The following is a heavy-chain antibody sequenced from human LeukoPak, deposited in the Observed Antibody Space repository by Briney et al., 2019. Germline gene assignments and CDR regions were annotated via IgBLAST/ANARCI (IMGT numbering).Heavy chain of an antibody. CDR1: GYTLTELS. CDR2: FDPEDGET. CDR3: ATSLNGYETFDY. D-gene: IGHD5-12*01. Sequence: ASVKVSCKVSGYTLTELSMHWVRQAPGKGLEWMGGFDPEDGETIYAQKFQGRVTMTEDTSTDTAYMELSSLRPEDTAVYYCATSLNGYETFDYWGQGTLVTVSS. V-gene: IGHV1-24*01. J-gene: IGHJ4*02.